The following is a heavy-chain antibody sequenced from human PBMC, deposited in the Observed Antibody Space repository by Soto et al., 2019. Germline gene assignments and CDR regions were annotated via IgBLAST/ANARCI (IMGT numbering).Heavy chain of an antibody. CDR3: ARGIKYGAYSRWFDP. V-gene: IGHV1-8*01. J-gene: IGHJ5*02. D-gene: IGHD4-17*01. CDR1: GYTFTSYD. CDR2: MNPNSVNT. Sequence: QVQLVQSGAEVKKPGASVKVSCKASGYTFTSYDINWVRQATGQGLEYLGWMNPNSVNTAYVQKYQGRVTMTWDTSITPADMELSSLRSEDTAVYFCARGIKYGAYSRWFDPWGQGTLVTVS.